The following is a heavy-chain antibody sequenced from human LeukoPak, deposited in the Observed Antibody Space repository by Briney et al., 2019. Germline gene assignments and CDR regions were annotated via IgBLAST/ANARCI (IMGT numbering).Heavy chain of an antibody. D-gene: IGHD3-10*01. CDR3: ATMMYGSGNYYNSDY. CDR2: MYTSGST. CDR1: GGSISSGSYY. Sequence: SETLSLTCTVSGGSISSGSYYWSWIRQPAGQGLEYIGRMYTSGSTNYNPSLKSRVTISIHTSKNQFSLKLSSVTAADTAVYYCATMMYGSGNYYNSDYWGQGTLVTVSS. V-gene: IGHV4-61*02. J-gene: IGHJ4*02.